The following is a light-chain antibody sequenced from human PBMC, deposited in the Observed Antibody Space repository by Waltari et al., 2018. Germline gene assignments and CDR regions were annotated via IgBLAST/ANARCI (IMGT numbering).Light chain of an antibody. CDR3: QQYANLPLT. V-gene: IGKV1-33*01. J-gene: IGKJ4*01. CDR1: QDIRKN. Sequence: DIQMTQSPSSLSASVGDRVTITCQASQDIRKNLYWFQQKPGKAPQVLIFDASNAQAAVPSRFSGSGSGTDFAFTNSSLQPEDIGTYFCQQYANLPLTFGGGTRVEIK. CDR2: DAS.